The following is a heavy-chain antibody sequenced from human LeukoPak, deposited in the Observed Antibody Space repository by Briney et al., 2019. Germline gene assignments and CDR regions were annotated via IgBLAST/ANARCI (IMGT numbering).Heavy chain of an antibody. D-gene: IGHD3-3*01. Sequence: PPETLSLTCAVSGYSISSGYYWGWIRQPPGKGLEWIGSIYHSGSTYYNPSLKSRVTISVDTSKNQFSLKLSSVTAADTAVYYCARLGYDFWSGSISWFDPWGQGTLVTVSS. V-gene: IGHV4-38-2*01. J-gene: IGHJ5*02. CDR3: ARLGYDFWSGSISWFDP. CDR1: GYSISSGYY. CDR2: IYHSGST.